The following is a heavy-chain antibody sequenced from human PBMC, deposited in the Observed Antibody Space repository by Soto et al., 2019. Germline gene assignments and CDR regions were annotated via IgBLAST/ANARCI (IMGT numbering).Heavy chain of an antibody. J-gene: IGHJ6*02. CDR3: EKDGARPDSSGYYDYFYYYGVDV. Sequence: GGSLRLSCAASGFTFSNYAMTWVRQAPGKGLEWVTGISGSGSTTYYADSVKGRFTISRDNSKNTLYLQMNSLRAEDTAIYYCEKDGARPDSSGYYDYFYYYGVDVWGQVTTVTVSS. V-gene: IGHV3-23*01. CDR1: GFTFSNYA. D-gene: IGHD3-22*01. CDR2: ISGSGSTT.